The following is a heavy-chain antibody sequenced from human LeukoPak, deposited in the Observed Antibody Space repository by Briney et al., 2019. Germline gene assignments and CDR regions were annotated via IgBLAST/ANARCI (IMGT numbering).Heavy chain of an antibody. V-gene: IGHV3-23*01. CDR1: GFTFSSYA. Sequence: PGGSLRLSCAASGFTFSSYAMSWVRQAPGKGLEWVSAISGSGGSTYYAHSVKGRFTISRDNSKNTLYLQMNSLRAEDTAVYYCAKAYDSSGYETFDYWGQGTLVTVSS. CDR3: AKAYDSSGYETFDY. CDR2: ISGSGGST. D-gene: IGHD3-22*01. J-gene: IGHJ4*02.